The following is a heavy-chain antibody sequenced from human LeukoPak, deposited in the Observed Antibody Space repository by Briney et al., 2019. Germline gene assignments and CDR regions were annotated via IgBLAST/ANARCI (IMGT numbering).Heavy chain of an antibody. Sequence: PSETLSLTCAVYGGSFSGYYWSWIRQPPGKGLEWIGEINHSGSTNYNPSLKSRVTISVDTSKNQFSLKLSSVTAADTAVYYCARCVQFDYWGQGTLVTVSS. CDR3: ARCVQFDY. CDR2: INHSGST. D-gene: IGHD6-6*01. V-gene: IGHV4-34*01. CDR1: GGSFSGYY. J-gene: IGHJ4*02.